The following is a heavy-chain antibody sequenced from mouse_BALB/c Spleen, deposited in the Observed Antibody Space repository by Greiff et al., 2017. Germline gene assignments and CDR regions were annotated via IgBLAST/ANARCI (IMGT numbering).Heavy chain of an antibody. D-gene: IGHD1-1*01. CDR3: ASYGSSYAMDY. V-gene: IGHV2-9*02. CDR1: GFSLTSYG. J-gene: IGHJ4*01. Sequence: VKVVESGPGLVAPSQSLSITCTVSGFSLTSYGVHWVRQPPGKGLEWLGVIWAGGSTNYNSALMSRLSISKDNSKSQVFLKMNSLQTDDTAMYYCASYGSSYAMDYWGQGTSVTVSS. CDR2: IWAGGST.